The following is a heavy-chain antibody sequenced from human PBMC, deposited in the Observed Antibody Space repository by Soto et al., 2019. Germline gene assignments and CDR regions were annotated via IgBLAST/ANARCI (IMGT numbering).Heavy chain of an antibody. CDR2: INAGGTSK. CDR1: GFSFSSYW. V-gene: IGHV3-74*01. J-gene: IGHJ4*02. D-gene: IGHD3-10*01. Sequence: PGGSLRLSCVGSGFSFSSYWVHWVRQPPGKGLEWVSRINAGGTSKSYADSVKGRFTISRDNAKNTLYLQMDGLGVDDTAVYYCARAGSYRFDYWGLGTLVTSPQ. CDR3: ARAGSYRFDY.